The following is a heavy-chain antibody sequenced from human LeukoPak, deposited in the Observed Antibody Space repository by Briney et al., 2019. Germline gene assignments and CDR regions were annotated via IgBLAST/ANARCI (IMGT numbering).Heavy chain of an antibody. CDR2: IYYSGST. CDR1: GGSISSYY. D-gene: IGHD3-10*01. CDR3: ARAEGSGSYYNAYFDY. J-gene: IGHJ4*02. Sequence: SKTLSLTCTVSGGSISSYYWSWIRQPPGKGLEWIGYIYYSGSTNYNPSLKSRVTISVDTSKNQFSLKLSSVTAADTAVYYCARAEGSGSYYNAYFDYWGQGTLVTVSS. V-gene: IGHV4-59*01.